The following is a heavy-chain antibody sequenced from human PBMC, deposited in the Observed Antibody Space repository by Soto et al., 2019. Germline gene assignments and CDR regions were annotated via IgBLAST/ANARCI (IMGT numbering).Heavy chain of an antibody. Sequence: ASVKVSCKASGYTFTGYYIHWVRQAPGLGLEWMGWINPNSGVTNYAQNFQGQVTMTRDASISTAYMELNRLRSDDTAVYYCARILVPSTIGWFDPRGQGTLVTVSS. CDR3: ARILVPSTIGWFDP. J-gene: IGHJ5*02. CDR2: INPNSGVT. D-gene: IGHD2-2*02. CDR1: GYTFTGYY. V-gene: IGHV1-2*02.